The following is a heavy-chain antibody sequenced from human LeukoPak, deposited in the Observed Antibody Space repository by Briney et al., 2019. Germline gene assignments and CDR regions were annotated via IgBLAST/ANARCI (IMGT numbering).Heavy chain of an antibody. CDR3: ARSYSSSSEGDWFDP. V-gene: IGHV3-74*01. CDR2: INSDGSNT. CDR1: GFTFSSYW. Sequence: PGGSLRLSCAASGFTFSSYWMHWVRQAPGKGLVWVSRINSDGSNTNYADSAKGRFTISRDNAKNTLYLQMNSLRAEDTAVYYCARSYSSSSEGDWFDPWGQGTLVTVSS. D-gene: IGHD6-6*01. J-gene: IGHJ5*02.